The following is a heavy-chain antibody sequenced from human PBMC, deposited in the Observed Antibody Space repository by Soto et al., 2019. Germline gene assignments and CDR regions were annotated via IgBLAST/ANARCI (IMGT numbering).Heavy chain of an antibody. J-gene: IGHJ6*02. V-gene: IGHV4-34*01. D-gene: IGHD5-12*01. CDR2: ITHSGRT. Sequence: QVQLQQWGAGLLKPSETLSLTCSVYGGSFSGYYWSWIRQPPGKGLEWIGEITHSGRTNYNPSLKSLVTISVDTSKNQFSLKLGSVTAAATAVYYCARLYSGYDLMMAYYDSGMDVWGQVTTVTVS. CDR3: ARLYSGYDLMMAYYDSGMDV. CDR1: GGSFSGYY.